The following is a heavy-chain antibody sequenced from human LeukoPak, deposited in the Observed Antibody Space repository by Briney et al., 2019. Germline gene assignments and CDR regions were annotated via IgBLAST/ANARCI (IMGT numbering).Heavy chain of an antibody. J-gene: IGHJ4*02. CDR2: MYHSGRT. CDR1: GYFISSGYY. D-gene: IGHD1-26*01. V-gene: IGHV4-38-2*02. Sequence: PSETLSLTCTVSGYFISSGYYWGWIRQPPGKGLEWIGSMYHSGRTDYNPSLKSRVTISVDTSKNQVSLKLSSVTAADTAVYYCARRSSKLGTTTFDYWGQGILVTVSS. CDR3: ARRSSKLGTTTFDY.